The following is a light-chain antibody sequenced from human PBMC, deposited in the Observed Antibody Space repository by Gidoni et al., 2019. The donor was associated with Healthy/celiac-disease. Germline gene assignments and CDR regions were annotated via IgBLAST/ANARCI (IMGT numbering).Light chain of an antibody. CDR3: QQYGSSAYT. CDR1: QSVSSSY. CDR2: GAS. J-gene: IGKJ2*01. V-gene: IGKV3-20*01. Sequence: DIVLTQSPGTLSLSPGERATLSCRASQSVSSSYLAWYQQKPGQAPRLLISGASSRATGIPDRFSGSGSGTDFTLTISRLEPEDLAVYYCQQYGSSAYTFGQGTKLEIK.